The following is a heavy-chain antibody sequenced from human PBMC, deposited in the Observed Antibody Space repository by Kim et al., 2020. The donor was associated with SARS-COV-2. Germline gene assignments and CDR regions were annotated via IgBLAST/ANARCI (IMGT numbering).Heavy chain of an antibody. Sequence: SETLSLTCTVSGGSISSYYWSWIRQPPGKGLEWIGYIYYSGSTNYNPSLKSRVTISVDTSKNQFSLKLSSVTAADTAVYYCARGIAARPGYYYYYGMDV. J-gene: IGHJ6*01. D-gene: IGHD6-6*01. CDR3: ARGIAARPGYYYYYGMDV. V-gene: IGHV4-59*13. CDR1: GGSISSYY. CDR2: IYYSGST.